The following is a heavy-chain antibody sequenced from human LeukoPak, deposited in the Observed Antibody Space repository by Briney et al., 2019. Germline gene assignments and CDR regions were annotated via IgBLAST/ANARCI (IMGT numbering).Heavy chain of an antibody. CDR1: GFTFSRYP. J-gene: IGHJ3*02. V-gene: IGHV3-30-3*01. D-gene: IGHD3-22*01. CDR2: ISYDGSDK. Sequence: PGRSLRLSCVVSGFTFSRYPMYWVRQAPGKGLEWVAVISYDGSDKYYADSVKGRFTISRDNSKNTLYLQMNSLRAVDTAVYYCARDSLYYYDGSGYYPTGAFDIWGQGTTVIVSS. CDR3: ARDSLYYYDGSGYYPTGAFDI.